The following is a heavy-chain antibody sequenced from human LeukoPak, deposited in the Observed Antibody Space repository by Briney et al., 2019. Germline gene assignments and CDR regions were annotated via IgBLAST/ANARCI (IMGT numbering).Heavy chain of an antibody. CDR2: ISAYNGHT. CDR3: ARDWGRYCSGSSCFSGSY. CDR1: GYTFTNYG. V-gene: IGHV1-18*01. J-gene: IGHJ4*02. D-gene: IGHD2-15*01. Sequence: ASVKVSCKASGYTFTNYGISWVRQAPGQGLEWMGWISAYNGHTNYAQKLQGRVTMTTDTSTSTAYMELRSLRSDDTAVYYCARDWGRYCSGSSCFSGSYWGQGTLVTVSS.